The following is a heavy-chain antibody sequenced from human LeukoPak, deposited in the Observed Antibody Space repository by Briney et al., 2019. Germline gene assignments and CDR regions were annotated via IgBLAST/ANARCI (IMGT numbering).Heavy chain of an antibody. CDR1: GYTFTSYG. D-gene: IGHD3-3*01. J-gene: IGHJ4*02. CDR2: ISAYNVNT. V-gene: IGHV1-18*01. CDR3: ARDRGLDFWSGYSDFDY. Sequence: AAVKVSSMPSGYTFTSYGICWVRQAPGQGLEWMGWISAYNVNTNYAQKLQGRVTISTDTSTSTAYMELRSLRSDDTAVYYCARDRGLDFWSGYSDFDYWGQGTLVTVSS.